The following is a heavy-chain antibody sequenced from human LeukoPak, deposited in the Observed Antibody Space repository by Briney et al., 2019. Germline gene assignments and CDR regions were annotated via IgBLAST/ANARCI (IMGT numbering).Heavy chain of an antibody. CDR3: ARESRIQLSLNAFDI. CDR1: GVSISSSNSY. J-gene: IGHJ3*02. CDR2: IYYSGNT. D-gene: IGHD5-18*01. V-gene: IGHV4-39*01. Sequence: PSETLSLTCTVSGVSISSSNSYWGWIRQPPGKGLEWIGSIYYSGNTYYNASLKSQVSISIDTSKNQFSLRLTSVTAADTAVYYCARESRIQLSLNAFDIWGQGTMVTVSS.